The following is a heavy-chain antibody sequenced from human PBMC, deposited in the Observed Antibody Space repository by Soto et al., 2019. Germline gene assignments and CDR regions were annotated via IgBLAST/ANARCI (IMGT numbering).Heavy chain of an antibody. CDR3: ARGWRERWFDP. V-gene: IGHV4-59*01. D-gene: IGHD6-25*01. J-gene: IGHJ5*02. CDR2: IYYSGST. Sequence: SETLSLTCTVSGGSISSYYWSWIRQPPGKGLEWIGYIYYSGSTNYNPSLKSRVTISVDTSKNQFSLKLSSVTAADTAVYYSARGWRERWFDPWGQGTLVTVSS. CDR1: GGSISSYY.